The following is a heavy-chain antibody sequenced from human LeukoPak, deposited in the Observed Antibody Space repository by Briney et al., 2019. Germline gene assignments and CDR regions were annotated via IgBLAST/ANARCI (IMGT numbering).Heavy chain of an antibody. CDR2: IKEDGSDK. CDR1: GFTFSRFW. V-gene: IGHV3-7*01. D-gene: IGHD3-10*01. CDR3: ARDRGYFDFDY. Sequence: GGSLRLSCAASGFTFSRFWMTWVRQAPGKGLEWVANIKEDGSDKYYVDSVKGRFTVSRDNAKNSLYLQMNSLRDEDTAVYYCARDRGYFDFDYWGQGTLVTVSS. J-gene: IGHJ4*02.